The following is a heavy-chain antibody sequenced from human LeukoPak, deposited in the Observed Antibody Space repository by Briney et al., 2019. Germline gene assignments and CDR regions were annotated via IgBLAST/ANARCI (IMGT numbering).Heavy chain of an antibody. CDR3: AKDTRAWGYDSSGYYTSRGFDP. J-gene: IGHJ5*02. V-gene: IGHV3-30*02. CDR1: GFTFSSYG. D-gene: IGHD3-22*01. Sequence: TGGSPRLSCAASGFTFSSYGMHWVRQAPGKGLEWVAFIRYDGSNKYYADSVKGRFTISRDNSKNTLYLQMNSLRAEDTAVYYCAKDTRAWGYDSSGYYTSRGFDPWGQGTLVTVSS. CDR2: IRYDGSNK.